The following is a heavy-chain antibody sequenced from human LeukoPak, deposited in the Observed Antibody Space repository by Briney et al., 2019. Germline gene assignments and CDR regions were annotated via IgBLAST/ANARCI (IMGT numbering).Heavy chain of an antibody. J-gene: IGHJ6*02. CDR2: IYYSGST. D-gene: IGHD4-17*01. V-gene: IGHV4-59*01. Sequence: SETLSLTCTVSGGSISSYYWSWIRQPPGKGLERIGYIYYSGSTNYNPSLKSRVTISVDTSKNQFSLKLSSVTAADTAVYYCAREDYGDYYYYGMDVWGQGTTVTVSS. CDR1: GGSISSYY. CDR3: AREDYGDYYYYGMDV.